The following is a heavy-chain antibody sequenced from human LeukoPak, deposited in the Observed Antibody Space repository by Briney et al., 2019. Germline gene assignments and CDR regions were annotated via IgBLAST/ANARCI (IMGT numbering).Heavy chain of an antibody. D-gene: IGHD1-14*01. J-gene: IGHJ6*02. CDR1: GYIFTSYG. Sequence: GASVKVSCKASGYIFTSYGISWVRQAPGQGLEWMGWISAHDGNTNYAQKLQGRVTMTTDTSTSTAYMELRSLRSDDTAVYYCARDGKFIPYDMDVWGQGTTVTVSS. V-gene: IGHV1-18*01. CDR2: ISAHDGNT. CDR3: ARDGKFIPYDMDV.